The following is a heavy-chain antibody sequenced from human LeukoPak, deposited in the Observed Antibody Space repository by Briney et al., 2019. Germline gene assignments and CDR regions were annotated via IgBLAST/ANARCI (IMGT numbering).Heavy chain of an antibody. J-gene: IGHJ4*02. CDR2: ISGSGGST. V-gene: IGHV3-23*01. D-gene: IGHD1-26*01. CDR3: AKDLKSGSVRYYFDY. Sequence: GGSLRLSCAASGFTFSSYAMSWVRQAPGKGLEWVSTISGSGGSTYYADSVKGRFTISRDNSKNTLYLQMNSLRAEDTAVYYCAKDLKSGSVRYYFDYWGQGTLVTVPS. CDR1: GFTFSSYA.